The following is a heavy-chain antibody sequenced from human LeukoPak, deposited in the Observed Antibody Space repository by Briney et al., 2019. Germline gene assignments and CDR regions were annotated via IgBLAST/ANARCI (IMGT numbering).Heavy chain of an antibody. D-gene: IGHD3-3*01. CDR2: ISGSGGST. J-gene: IGHJ4*02. CDR1: GFTFSSYA. CDR3: AKDHDFWSGYPVDY. V-gene: IGHV3-23*01. Sequence: PGGSLRLSCAASGFTFSSYAMRWVRQAPGKRLEWVSAISGSGGSTYYADSVKGRFTISRDNSKNTLYLQMNSLRAEDTAVYYCAKDHDFWSGYPVDYWGQGTLVTVSS.